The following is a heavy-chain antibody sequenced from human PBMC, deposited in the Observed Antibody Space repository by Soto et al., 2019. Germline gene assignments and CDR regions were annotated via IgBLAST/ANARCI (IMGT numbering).Heavy chain of an antibody. V-gene: IGHV3-9*01. D-gene: IGHD6-13*01. CDR2: ISWNSGSI. Sequence: SLRLSCAASGFTFDDYAMHWVRQAPGKGLEWVSGISWNSGSIGYADSVKGRFTISRDNAKNSLYLQMNSLRAEDTALYYCAKGGSSSPKDAFDIWGQGTMVT. J-gene: IGHJ3*02. CDR3: AKGGSSSPKDAFDI. CDR1: GFTFDDYA.